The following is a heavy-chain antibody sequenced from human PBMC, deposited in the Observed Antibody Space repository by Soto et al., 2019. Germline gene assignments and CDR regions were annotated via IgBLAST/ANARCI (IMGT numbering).Heavy chain of an antibody. J-gene: IGHJ4*02. Sequence: KPSETLSLTCTVSGGSISSSSYYWGWIRQPPGKGLEWIGSIYYSGSTYYNPSLKSRVTISVDTSKNQFSLKLSSVTAADTAVYYCARRSVRGDLLFDYWGQGTLVTVSS. CDR3: ARRSVRGDLLFDY. D-gene: IGHD3-10*01. CDR2: IYYSGST. CDR1: GGSISSSSYY. V-gene: IGHV4-39*01.